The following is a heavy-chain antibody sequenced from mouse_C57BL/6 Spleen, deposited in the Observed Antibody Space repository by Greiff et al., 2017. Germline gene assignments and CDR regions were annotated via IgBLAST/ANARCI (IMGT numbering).Heavy chain of an antibody. Sequence: EVKLMESGGGLVKPGGSLKLSCAASGFTFSDYGMHWVRQAPEKGLEWVAYISSGSSTIYYADTVKGRFTISRDNAKNTLFLQMTSLRSEDTAMYYCASVGYGRYFDVWGTGTTVTVSS. CDR1: GFTFSDYG. J-gene: IGHJ1*03. D-gene: IGHD2-2*01. V-gene: IGHV5-17*01. CDR2: ISSGSSTI. CDR3: ASVGYGRYFDV.